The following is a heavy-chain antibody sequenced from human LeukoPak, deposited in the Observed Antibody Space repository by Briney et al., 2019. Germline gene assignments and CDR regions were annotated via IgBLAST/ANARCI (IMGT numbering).Heavy chain of an antibody. Sequence: KPSGTLSLTRAVSGGSTSSSNWWSWVRQPPGKGLEWIGEIYHSGSTNYNPSLKSRVTISVDKSKNQFSLKLSSVTAADTAVYYCALRVGATHPFDYWGQGTLVTVSS. D-gene: IGHD1-26*01. J-gene: IGHJ4*02. CDR2: IYHSGST. CDR3: ALRVGATHPFDY. V-gene: IGHV4-4*02. CDR1: GGSTSSSNW.